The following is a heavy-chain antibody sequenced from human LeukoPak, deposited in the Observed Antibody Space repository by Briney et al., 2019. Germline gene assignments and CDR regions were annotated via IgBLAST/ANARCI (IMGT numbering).Heavy chain of an antibody. CDR1: GGSFSGYY. J-gene: IGHJ3*02. CDR2: INHSGSA. Sequence: SETLSLTCAVYGGSFSGYYWSWIRQPPGKGLEWIGEINHSGSANYNPSLKSRVTISVDTSKNQFSLKLSSVTAADTAVYYCARALMSPISIWGQGTMVTVSS. V-gene: IGHV4-34*01. CDR3: ARALMSPISI. D-gene: IGHD3-10*02.